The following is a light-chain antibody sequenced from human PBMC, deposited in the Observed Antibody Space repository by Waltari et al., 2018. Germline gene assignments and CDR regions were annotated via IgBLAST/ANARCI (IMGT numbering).Light chain of an antibody. J-gene: IGLJ2*01. Sequence: QFVLTQPPSVSGTPGQRVTISCPGSSSNLGEGHHVHWSQKIPGTAPKLLTFGNNNRPSGVPDRFSGSKSGTSASLAITGLQAEDEGDYYCQSFDSRLSDGVVFGGGTKVTVL. CDR3: QSFDSRLSDGVV. CDR1: SSNLGEGHH. V-gene: IGLV1-40*01. CDR2: GNN.